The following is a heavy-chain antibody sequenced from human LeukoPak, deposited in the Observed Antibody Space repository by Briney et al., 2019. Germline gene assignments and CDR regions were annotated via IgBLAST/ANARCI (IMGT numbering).Heavy chain of an antibody. CDR2: IYNSGSA. CDR1: GRSISAYY. CDR3: AREAAVGTGGFDY. V-gene: IGHV4-59*01. Sequence: SETLSLICTVSGRSISAYYWSWIRQPPGKGLEWIGYIYNSGSANYNPSLQSRVTILIDTSRKQFSLKVSSVTAADTAVYYCAREAAVGTGGFDYWGQGTLVTVSS. D-gene: IGHD6-13*01. J-gene: IGHJ4*02.